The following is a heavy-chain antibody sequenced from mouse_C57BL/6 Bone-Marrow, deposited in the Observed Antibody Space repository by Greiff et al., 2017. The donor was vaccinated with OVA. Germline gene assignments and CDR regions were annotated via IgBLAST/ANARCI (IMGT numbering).Heavy chain of an antibody. D-gene: IGHD4-1*01. CDR2: ISDGGSYT. Sequence: EVKLMESGGGLVKPGGSLKLSCAASGFTFSSYAMSWVRQTPEKRLEWVATISDGGSYTYYPDNVKGRFPISRDNAKNNRYLQMSHLKSEDTAMYYCARELGRYAMDYWGQGTSVTVSA. J-gene: IGHJ4*01. CDR1: GFTFSSYA. V-gene: IGHV5-4*01. CDR3: ARELGRYAMDY.